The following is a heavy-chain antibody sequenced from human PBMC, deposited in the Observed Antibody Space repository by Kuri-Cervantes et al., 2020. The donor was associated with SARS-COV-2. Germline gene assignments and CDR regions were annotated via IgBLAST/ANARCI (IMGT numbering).Heavy chain of an antibody. CDR1: GGSISSSSYY. CDR3: ARLIVSVTIFGVVNPRGPGDY. J-gene: IGHJ4*02. Sequence: GSLRLSCTVSGGSISSSSYYWGWIRQPPGKGLEWIGSIYYSGSTYYNPSLKSRVTISVDTSKNQFSLKLSSVTAADTAVYYCARLIVSVTIFGVVNPRGPGDYWGQGTLVTVSS. V-gene: IGHV4-39*01. D-gene: IGHD3-3*01. CDR2: IYYSGST.